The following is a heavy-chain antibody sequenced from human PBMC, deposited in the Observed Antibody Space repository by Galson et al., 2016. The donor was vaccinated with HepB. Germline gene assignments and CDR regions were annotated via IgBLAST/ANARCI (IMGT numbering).Heavy chain of an antibody. CDR3: ARRGINWGFFDY. CDR1: GFTFNNHA. CDR2: ISPSGDNT. J-gene: IGHJ4*02. V-gene: IGHV3-23*01. Sequence: SLRLSCTASGFTFNNHAMNWVRQAPGKGLEWVSTISPSGDNTYYADSVKGQFTISRDISKNTLYLQMNSLRADDTALYYCARRGINWGFFDYWGQGTLVTVSS. D-gene: IGHD7-27*01.